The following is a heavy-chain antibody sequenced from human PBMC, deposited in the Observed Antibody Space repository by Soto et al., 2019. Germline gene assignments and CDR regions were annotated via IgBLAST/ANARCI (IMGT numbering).Heavy chain of an antibody. CDR1: GGSISSYY. J-gene: IGHJ5*02. CDR2: IYYSGST. D-gene: IGHD3-22*01. Sequence: KPSETLSLTCTVSGGSISSYYWSWIRQPPGKGLEWIGYIYYSGSTNYNPSLKSRVTISVDTSKNQFSLKLSSVTAADTAVYYCARDGGYYDSSGYNWFDPWGQGTLVTVSS. V-gene: IGHV4-59*01. CDR3: ARDGGYYDSSGYNWFDP.